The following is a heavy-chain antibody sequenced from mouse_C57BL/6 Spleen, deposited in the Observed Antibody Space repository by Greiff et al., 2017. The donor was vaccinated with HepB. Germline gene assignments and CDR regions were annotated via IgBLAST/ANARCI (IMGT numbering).Heavy chain of an antibody. CDR1: GFSFNTFA. D-gene: IGHD3-2*02. CDR3: VRQLRGFDY. V-gene: IGHV10-1*01. Sequence: EVQLVESGGGLVQPKGSLKLSCAASGFSFNTFAMNWVRQAPGKGLEWVARIRSKSNNYATYYADSVKDRFTISRDDSESMLYLQMNNLKTEDTAMYYCVRQLRGFDYWGQGTTLTVSS. J-gene: IGHJ2*01. CDR2: IRSKSNNYAT.